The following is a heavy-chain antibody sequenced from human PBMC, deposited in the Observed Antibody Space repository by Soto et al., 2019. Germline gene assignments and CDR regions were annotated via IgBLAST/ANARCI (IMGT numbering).Heavy chain of an antibody. Sequence: EVQLVESGGGLVKPGGSLRLSCAASGFTFSNAWMSWVRQAPGKGLEWVGRIKSKTDGGTTDYAAPVKGRFTISRDDSKNTLYLQMNSLKTEDTAVYYCLASYRYYYGMDVWGQGTTVTVSS. J-gene: IGHJ6*02. D-gene: IGHD3-16*02. CDR3: LASYRYYYGMDV. V-gene: IGHV3-15*01. CDR2: IKSKTDGGTT. CDR1: GFTFSNAW.